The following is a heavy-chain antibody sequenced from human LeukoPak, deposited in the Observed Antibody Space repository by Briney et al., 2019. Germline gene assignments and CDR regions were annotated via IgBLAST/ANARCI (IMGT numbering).Heavy chain of an antibody. CDR2: IYYSGST. D-gene: IGHD5-24*01. Sequence: PSETLSLTCTVSGGSISSYYWSWIRQPPGKGLEWIGYIYYSGSTNYNPSLKSRVTISVDTSKNQFSLKLSSVTAADTAVYYCARGARDGYNSGYFDYWGQGTLVTVSS. CDR1: GGSISSYY. J-gene: IGHJ4*02. CDR3: ARGARDGYNSGYFDY. V-gene: IGHV4-59*01.